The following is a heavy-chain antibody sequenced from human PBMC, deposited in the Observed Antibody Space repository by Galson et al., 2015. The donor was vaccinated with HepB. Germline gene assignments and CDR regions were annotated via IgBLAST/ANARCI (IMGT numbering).Heavy chain of an antibody. D-gene: IGHD6-13*01. Sequence: SLRLSCAASGVTVSSNYMSWVRQAPGKGLEGVSVIYSGGSTYYADSVKGRFTISRDNSKNTLYLQMNSLRAEDTAVYYCARESIAAAGPFWGQGALAPASS. CDR1: GVTVSSNY. J-gene: IGHJ4*02. CDR2: IYSGGST. V-gene: IGHV3-53*01. CDR3: ARESIAAAGPF.